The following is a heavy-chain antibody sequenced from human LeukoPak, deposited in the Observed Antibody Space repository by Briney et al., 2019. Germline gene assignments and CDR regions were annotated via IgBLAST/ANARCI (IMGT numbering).Heavy chain of an antibody. Sequence: GAPVKVSCKASGYAFTGQYIHWVRQAPGQGLEWMGWINPSSGGTNIAQKFQGRLTMTRDTSISTAYMELSSLTSDDTAVYSCARQSGTTAKEVNWFDPWGQGTLVTVSS. D-gene: IGHD1-26*01. CDR2: INPSSGGT. V-gene: IGHV1-2*02. J-gene: IGHJ5*02. CDR1: GYAFTGQY. CDR3: ARQSGTTAKEVNWFDP.